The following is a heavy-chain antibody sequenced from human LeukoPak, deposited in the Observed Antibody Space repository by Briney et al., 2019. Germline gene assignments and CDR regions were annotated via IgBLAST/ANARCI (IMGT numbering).Heavy chain of an antibody. CDR3: TTHLYSGSYSDY. D-gene: IGHD1-26*01. J-gene: IGHJ4*02. CDR1: GFTFNNAW. V-gene: IGHV3-15*01. CDR2: IKSKTDGGTT. Sequence: GGSLRLSCAASGFTFNNAWMSWVRQAPAKGREWVGRIKSKTDGGTTDYAAPVKGRFTISRGDSKNTLYLQMNSLKTADTALYYCTTHLYSGSYSDYWGQGTLVTVSS.